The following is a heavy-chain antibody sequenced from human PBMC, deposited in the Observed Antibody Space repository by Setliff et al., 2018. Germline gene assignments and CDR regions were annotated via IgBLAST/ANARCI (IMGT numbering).Heavy chain of an antibody. CDR2: IHSSGRS. CDR3: ARDVWGAGTGWFDP. CDR1: GASITSGNYY. J-gene: IGHJ5*02. D-gene: IGHD1-1*01. V-gene: IGHV4-61*09. Sequence: SETLSLTCTVSGASITSGNYYWSWVRQSAVRGLEWIGYIHSSGRSNYNPSLKSRVTTSIDTSKNQFSLKLSSVTAADTAVYYCARDVWGAGTGWFDPWGLGILVTVSS.